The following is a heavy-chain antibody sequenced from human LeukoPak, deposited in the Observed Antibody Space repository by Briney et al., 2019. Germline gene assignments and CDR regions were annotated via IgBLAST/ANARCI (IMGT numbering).Heavy chain of an antibody. Sequence: SGPTLVNPTQTLTLTCTFSGFSLSTSDVAEGWIRQPPGKALEWLALIYWNDVKRYSPSLKSRLTITKDTSKNQVVLTMINMDPVDTATYYCARGQVFDYWGQGILVAVSS. D-gene: IGHD3-10*01. CDR1: GFSLSTSDVA. CDR2: IYWNDVK. V-gene: IGHV2-5*01. CDR3: ARGQVFDY. J-gene: IGHJ4*02.